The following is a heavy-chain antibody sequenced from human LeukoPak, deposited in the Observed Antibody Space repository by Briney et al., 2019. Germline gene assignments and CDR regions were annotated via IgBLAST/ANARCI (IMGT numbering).Heavy chain of an antibody. Sequence: ASVKVSCKASGYTFTDYYMHWVRQAPGQGLEWMGWINSNSGDTNYAQKFQGRVTMTRDTSISTAYMELSRLRSDDTAVYYCARSIVGASGYWGQGTLVTVSS. V-gene: IGHV1-2*02. CDR3: ARSIVGASGY. CDR2: INSNSGDT. J-gene: IGHJ4*02. CDR1: GYTFTDYY. D-gene: IGHD1-26*01.